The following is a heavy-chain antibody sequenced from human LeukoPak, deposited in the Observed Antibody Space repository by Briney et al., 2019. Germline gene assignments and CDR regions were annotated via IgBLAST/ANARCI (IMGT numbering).Heavy chain of an antibody. J-gene: IGHJ4*02. D-gene: IGHD6-13*01. CDR3: ARDRSSSWYGEFDY. Sequence: GGKLRLSCAASGFTFSSYEMNWIRQARGKGLEWVSYISRSGSTTYYADSVKGRGTISRDNAKSSLYLQMNSLRAEDTAVYYCARDRSSSWYGEFDYWGQGTLVTVAS. V-gene: IGHV3-48*03. CDR2: ISRSGSTT. CDR1: GFTFSSYE.